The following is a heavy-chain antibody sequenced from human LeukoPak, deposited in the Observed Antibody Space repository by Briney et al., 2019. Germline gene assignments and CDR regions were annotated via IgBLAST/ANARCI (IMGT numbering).Heavy chain of an antibody. J-gene: IGHJ5*02. D-gene: IGHD3-3*01. CDR1: GGTFSSYA. Sequence: SVKVSCKASGGTFSSYAISWVRQAPGQGLEWMGGIIPIFGTANYAQKFQGRVTITADESTSTAYMELSSLRSEDTAVYYCARVFGEWLENWFDPWGQGILVTVSS. CDR3: ARVFGEWLENWFDP. CDR2: IIPIFGTA. V-gene: IGHV1-69*13.